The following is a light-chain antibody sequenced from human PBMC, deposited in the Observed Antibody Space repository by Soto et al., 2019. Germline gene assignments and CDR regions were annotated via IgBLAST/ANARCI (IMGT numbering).Light chain of an antibody. CDR2: EVS. CDR3: SSYTSSSTLL. CDR1: SSDVGGYNY. J-gene: IGLJ2*01. V-gene: IGLV2-14*01. Sequence: QSALTQPASVSGSPGQSITISCTGTSSDVGGYNYVSWYQHHPGKVPKLMIYEVSYRPSGVSSRFSGSKSGNTASLTISGLQTEDEADYYCSSYTSSSTLLFGGGTQLTVL.